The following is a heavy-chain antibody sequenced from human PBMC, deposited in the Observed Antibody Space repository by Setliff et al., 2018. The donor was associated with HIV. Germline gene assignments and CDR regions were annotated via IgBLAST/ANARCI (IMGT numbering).Heavy chain of an antibody. CDR2: ISSSGTTI. V-gene: IGHV3-11*01. D-gene: IGHD1-26*01. CDR1: GFTFSDYY. CDR3: ARHGPARWELLGPFDY. Sequence: LSLSCAASGFTFSDYYMSWIRQAPGKGLKRVSYISSSGTTIYYANSVKGRFTISRDNAKNSLYLQMNSLRAEDTAVYYCARHGPARWELLGPFDYWGQGTLVTSPQ. J-gene: IGHJ4*02.